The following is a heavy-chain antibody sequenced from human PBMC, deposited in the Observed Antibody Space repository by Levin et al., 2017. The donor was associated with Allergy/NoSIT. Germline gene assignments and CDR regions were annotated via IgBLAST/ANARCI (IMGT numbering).Heavy chain of an antibody. CDR3: AKANPYSATYYVS. J-gene: IGHJ4*02. Sequence: GGSLRLSCAASGFTFSSYAMSWVRQAPGKGLEWVSGISGSAGSTYYADSVKGRFTISRDNSKNTLYLQMISLRAEDTAVYYCAKANPYSATYYVSWGQGTLVTVSS. V-gene: IGHV3-23*01. CDR1: GFTFSSYA. CDR2: ISGSAGST. D-gene: IGHD1-26*01.